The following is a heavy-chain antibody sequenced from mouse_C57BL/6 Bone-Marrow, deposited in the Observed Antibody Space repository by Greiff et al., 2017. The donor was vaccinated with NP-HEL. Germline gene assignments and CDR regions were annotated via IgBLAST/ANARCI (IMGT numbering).Heavy chain of an antibody. CDR3: AKGNYGYFDY. Sequence: QVQLQQSGAELVKPGASVKMSCKASGYTFTSYWITWVKQRPGQGLEWIGDIYPGSGSTNYYEKFKSKATLTVDTSSSTAYMQLSSLTSEDSAVYYCAKGNYGYFDYWGQGTTLTVSS. CDR1: GYTFTSYW. V-gene: IGHV1-55*01. CDR2: IYPGSGST. J-gene: IGHJ2*01. D-gene: IGHD2-1*01.